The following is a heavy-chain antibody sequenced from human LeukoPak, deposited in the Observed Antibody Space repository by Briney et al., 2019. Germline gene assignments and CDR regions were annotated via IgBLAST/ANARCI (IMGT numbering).Heavy chain of an antibody. V-gene: IGHV5-51*01. CDR2: IYPGDSDS. D-gene: IGHD2-21*02. CDR3: ARGHHVVVATATWASDAFDL. CDR1: GYNFTSHW. Sequence: TGESLKISCKGSGYNFTSHWIGWVRQMPGKGLEWVGIIYPGDSDSRQSPSLRGQVTISADKSINTAYLQWNSLKASDTAMYYCARGHHVVVATATWASDAFDLWGQGTMVTVSS. J-gene: IGHJ3*01.